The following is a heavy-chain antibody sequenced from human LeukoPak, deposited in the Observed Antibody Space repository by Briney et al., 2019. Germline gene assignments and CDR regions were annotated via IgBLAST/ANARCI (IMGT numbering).Heavy chain of an antibody. Sequence: SGTLSLTCAVYGGSFSGYYWSWIRQPPGKGLEWIGEINHSGSTNYNPSLKSRVTISVDTSTNHFSLNLDSVTAADTAVYYCTRLGRPLYCSGGSCYSHAFDIWGQGTMVTVSS. CDR3: TRLGRPLYCSGGSCYSHAFDI. V-gene: IGHV4-34*01. CDR2: INHSGST. D-gene: IGHD2-15*01. CDR1: GGSFSGYY. J-gene: IGHJ3*02.